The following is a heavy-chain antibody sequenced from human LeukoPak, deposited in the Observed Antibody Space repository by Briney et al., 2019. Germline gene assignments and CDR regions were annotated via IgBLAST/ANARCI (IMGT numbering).Heavy chain of an antibody. CDR2: IKQDGSEK. CDR3: ARLEHY. V-gene: IGHV3-7*01. J-gene: IGHJ4*02. Sequence: GGSLRLSCAASGFTFRNHWMSWVRQAPGKGLEWVANIKQDGSEKYYVDSVKGRFTISRDNAKNSLYLQMNSLRAEDTAVYYCARLEHYWGQGTLVTVSS. CDR1: GFTFRNHW.